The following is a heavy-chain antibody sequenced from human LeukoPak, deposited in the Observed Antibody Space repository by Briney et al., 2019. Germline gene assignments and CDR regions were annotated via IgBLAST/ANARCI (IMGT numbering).Heavy chain of an antibody. J-gene: IGHJ4*02. CDR2: INPSNGGT. D-gene: IGHD3-10*01. CDR1: GYTFTDYY. Sequence: GASVKVSCKASGYTFTDYYIHWVRQAPGRGLEWMGWINPSNGGTNFAQEFQGRVTMTRDTSISTAYMELSRLTSDDTAVYYCARVGYFGSGSYCPYWGQGTLVTVSS. CDR3: ARVGYFGSGSYCPY. V-gene: IGHV1-2*02.